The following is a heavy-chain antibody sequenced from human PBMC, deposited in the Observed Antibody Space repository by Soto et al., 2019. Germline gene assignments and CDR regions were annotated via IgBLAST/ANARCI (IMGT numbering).Heavy chain of an antibody. CDR2: IIPIFGTA. Sequence: SVKVSCKASGGTFSSYAISWVRQAPGQGLEWMGGIIPIFGTANYAQKFQGRVTITADGSTSTAYMELSSLRSEDTAVYYCARASSYSSSWHYYYGMDVWGQGTTVTVSS. V-gene: IGHV1-69*13. D-gene: IGHD6-6*01. CDR3: ARASSYSSSWHYYYGMDV. CDR1: GGTFSSYA. J-gene: IGHJ6*02.